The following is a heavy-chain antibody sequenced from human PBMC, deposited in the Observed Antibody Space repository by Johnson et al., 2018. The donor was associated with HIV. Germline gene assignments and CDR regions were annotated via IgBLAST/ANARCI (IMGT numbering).Heavy chain of an antibody. Sequence: QVQLVESGGGLGQPGGSLRLSCAASGFTFSDYYMSWLRQAPGKGLEWVAVISYDGSNKYYADSVKGRFTISRDNSKNTLYLQMNSLRAEDTAVYYCARVRGLIAFDIWGQGTMVTVSS. J-gene: IGHJ3*02. CDR3: ARVRGLIAFDI. D-gene: IGHD3-22*01. V-gene: IGHV3-30-3*01. CDR1: GFTFSDYY. CDR2: ISYDGSNK.